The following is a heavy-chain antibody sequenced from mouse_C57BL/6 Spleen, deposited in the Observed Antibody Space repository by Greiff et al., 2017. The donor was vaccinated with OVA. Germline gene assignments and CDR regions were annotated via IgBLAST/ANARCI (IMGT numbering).Heavy chain of an antibody. CDR1: GFTFTDYY. D-gene: IGHD3-3*01. Sequence: EVQLVESGGGLVQPGGSLSLSCAASGFTFTDYYMSWVRQPPGKALEWLGFISNKANGYTTEYSASVKGRFTISRDNSQSILYLQMNALRAEDSATYYCARYTGRGYFDYWGQGTTLTVSS. CDR3: ARYTGRGYFDY. CDR2: ISNKANGYTT. J-gene: IGHJ2*01. V-gene: IGHV7-3*01.